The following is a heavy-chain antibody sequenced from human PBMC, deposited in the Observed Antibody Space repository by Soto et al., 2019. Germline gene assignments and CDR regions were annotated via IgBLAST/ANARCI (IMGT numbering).Heavy chain of an antibody. J-gene: IGHJ4*02. CDR3: ARVPAAGIFDY. Sequence: EVQLVESGGGLVQPGGSLRLSCAASGFTVSSNYMSWVRQAPGKGLEWVSVIYSGGSTYYADSVKGRFTISRDNSKNTLYLQMNSMRAEDTAVYYCARVPAAGIFDYWGQGTLVTVSS. D-gene: IGHD6-13*01. CDR1: GFTVSSNY. CDR2: IYSGGST. V-gene: IGHV3-66*01.